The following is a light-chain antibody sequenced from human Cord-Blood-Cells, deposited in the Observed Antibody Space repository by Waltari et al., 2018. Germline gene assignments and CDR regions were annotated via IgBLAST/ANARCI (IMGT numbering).Light chain of an antibody. V-gene: IGKV2-30*01. Sequence: DVVMTQSPLSLPVPLGQPASISCRSSQSLGYSDGNTYLNWFQQRPGQSPRSLIYKVSNRDSGVPDRFSGRESGTDFTVKISRGEAEDVGVYYCMQGTHWPWTFGQGTKVEIK. J-gene: IGKJ1*01. CDR3: MQGTHWPWT. CDR2: KVS. CDR1: QSLGYSDGNTY.